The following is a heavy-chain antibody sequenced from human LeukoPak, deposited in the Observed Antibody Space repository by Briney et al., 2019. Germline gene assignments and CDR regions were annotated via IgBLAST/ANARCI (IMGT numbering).Heavy chain of an antibody. V-gene: IGHV3-30*18. D-gene: IGHD1-14*01. CDR3: AKDKGTSEFSFSWFYFDD. CDR1: GFMFSNYG. Sequence: HSGGSLRLSCAASGFMFSNYGMHWVRQAPGKGLEWVAGSSYDGSNKYYADSMKGRFTISRDSSKNTLFLQMNSLRAEDTAVYYCAKDKGTSEFSFSWFYFDDWGQGTLVTVSS. J-gene: IGHJ4*02. CDR2: SSYDGSNK.